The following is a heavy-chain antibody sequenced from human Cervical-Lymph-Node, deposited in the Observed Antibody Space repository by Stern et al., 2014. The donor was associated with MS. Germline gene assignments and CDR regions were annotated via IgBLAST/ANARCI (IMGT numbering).Heavy chain of an antibody. J-gene: IGHJ6*02. V-gene: IGHV1-8*01. CDR3: ARGVGRWDYYYYGMDV. CDR1: GYTFTSYD. CDR2: MNPNSGNT. Sequence: VQLVESGAEVKKPGASVKVSCKASGYTFTSYDINWVRQATGQGLEWMGWMNPNSGNTGYAQKFQGRVTMTRNTSISTAYMELSSLRSEDTAVYYCARGVGRWDYYYYGMDVWGQGTTVTVSS. D-gene: IGHD5-24*01.